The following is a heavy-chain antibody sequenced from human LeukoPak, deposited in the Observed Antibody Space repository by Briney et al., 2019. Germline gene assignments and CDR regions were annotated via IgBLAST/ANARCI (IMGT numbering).Heavy chain of an antibody. CDR2: INHSGST. CDR1: GGSFSGYY. D-gene: IGHD3-3*01. V-gene: IGHV4-34*01. CDR3: ARDKNYYDFWSGYAFDI. J-gene: IGHJ3*02. Sequence: SETLSLTCAVYGGSFSGYYWSWIRQPPGKGLEWIGEINHSGSTNYNPSLKSRVTISVDTSKNQFSLKLSSVTAADTAVYYCARDKNYYDFWSGYAFDIWGQGTMVTVSS.